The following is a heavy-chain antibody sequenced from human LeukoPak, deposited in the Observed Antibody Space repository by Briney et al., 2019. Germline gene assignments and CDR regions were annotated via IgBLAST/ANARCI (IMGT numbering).Heavy chain of an antibody. V-gene: IGHV3-7*01. CDR3: TREGMGTTFSAWFDP. CDR2: IKQDGSEK. CDR1: GFTFSNYW. J-gene: IGHJ5*02. Sequence: GGSLRLSCAASGFTFSNYWMSWVRQAPGKGLEWVANIKQDGSEKYYVDSVKGRFTVSRDNSKNTLYLQVNSLRVEDTAVYYCTREGMGTTFSAWFDPWGQGTLVTVPS. D-gene: IGHD1-7*01.